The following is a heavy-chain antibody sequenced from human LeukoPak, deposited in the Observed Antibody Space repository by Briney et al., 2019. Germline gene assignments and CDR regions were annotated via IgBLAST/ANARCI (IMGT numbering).Heavy chain of an antibody. CDR1: GFIFSSYG. Sequence: PGGSLRLSCVASGFIFSSYGMHWVRQAPGKGLEYVSGITSNEGSTYYGNSVKGRFTISRDNSKNTLYLQMGSLRAEDMAVYYCARGGYCSSTSCYVDYWGQGTLVTVSS. CDR3: ARGGYCSSTSCYVDY. J-gene: IGHJ4*02. CDR2: ITSNEGST. D-gene: IGHD2-2*01. V-gene: IGHV3-64*01.